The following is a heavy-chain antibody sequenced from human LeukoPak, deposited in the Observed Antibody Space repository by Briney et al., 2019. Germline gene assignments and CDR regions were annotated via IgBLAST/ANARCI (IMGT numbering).Heavy chain of an antibody. V-gene: IGHV3-30*04. CDR1: GFTFSSYA. Sequence: GGSLRLSCAASGFTFSSYAMHWVRQAPGKGLEWVAVISYDGGNKYYADSVKGRFTISRDNSKNTLYLQMNSLRAEDTAVYYCARDFVVATITPGDYWGQGTLVTVSS. CDR2: ISYDGGNK. D-gene: IGHD5-12*01. J-gene: IGHJ4*02. CDR3: ARDFVVATITPGDY.